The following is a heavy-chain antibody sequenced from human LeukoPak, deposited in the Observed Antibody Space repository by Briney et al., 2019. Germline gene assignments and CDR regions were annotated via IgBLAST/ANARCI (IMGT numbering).Heavy chain of an antibody. CDR3: ARNENPLDYYLEV. CDR2: INQDGSEK. J-gene: IGHJ6*03. CDR1: GFTLSSYW. Sequence: GALRLSLAAPGFTLSSYWMSWVRQAPGKWLEGVANINQDGSEKYYVDSVKGRFTISRDNAKNSLHLQMNSLSAEDTAVYYCARNENPLDYYLEVWGPGTPGTVSS. V-gene: IGHV3-7*01.